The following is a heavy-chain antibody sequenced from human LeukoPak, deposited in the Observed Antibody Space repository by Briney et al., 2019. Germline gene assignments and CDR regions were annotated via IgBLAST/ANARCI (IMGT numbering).Heavy chain of an antibody. Sequence: PGGSLRLSCAASGIYWMHWVRQAPGKGLVWVSHVNSDGSWTSHADSVKGRFTISKDNAKNTVYLQMNNLRTEDTAVYYCVSFYETNWGRGTLVTVSS. J-gene: IGHJ4*02. CDR2: VNSDGSWT. D-gene: IGHD2-2*01. CDR1: GIYW. CDR3: VSFYETN. V-gene: IGHV3-74*01.